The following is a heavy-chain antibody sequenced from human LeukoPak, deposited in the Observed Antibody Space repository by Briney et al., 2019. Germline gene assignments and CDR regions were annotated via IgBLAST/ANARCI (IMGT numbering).Heavy chain of an antibody. D-gene: IGHD3-22*01. CDR3: ARASTYYYDSSGYYFDY. CDR1: GFTFSSYD. J-gene: IGHJ4*02. CDR2: IGTAGDT. Sequence: GGSLRLSCAASGFTFSSYDMHWVRQATGKGLEWVSAIGTAGDTYYPGSVKGRFTISRENAKNSLYLQMNSPRAEDTAVYYCARASTYYYDSSGYYFDYWGQGTLVTVSS. V-gene: IGHV3-13*01.